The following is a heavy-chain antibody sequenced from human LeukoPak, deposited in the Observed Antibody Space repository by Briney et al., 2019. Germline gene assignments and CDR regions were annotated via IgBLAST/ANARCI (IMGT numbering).Heavy chain of an antibody. CDR3: GRFGYVAAVDL. D-gene: IGHD2-15*01. CDR2: INPAGSDT. V-gene: IGHV3-7*01. CDR1: GFSFNSYW. Sequence: GGSLRLSCAASGFSFNSYWMTWVRQTPGRGLEWVANINPAGSDTYYVDPVKGRFTISRDNAKNLVYQQMNSLRAEDTAVYSCGRFGYVAAVDLWGQGTLVTV. J-gene: IGHJ4*02.